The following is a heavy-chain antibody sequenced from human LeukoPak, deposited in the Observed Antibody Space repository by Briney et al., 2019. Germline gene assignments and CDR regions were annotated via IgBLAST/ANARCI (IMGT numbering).Heavy chain of an antibody. CDR2: ISGNSVTI. D-gene: IGHD1-26*01. J-gene: IGHJ4*02. V-gene: IGHV3-23*01. CDR1: GSTFGTYP. CDR3: AKILSGTYSFDL. Sequence: PGESLRLSCTASGSTFGTYPMTWVRQAPGQGLEWVSAISGNSVTIYYADSVKGRFTISRDNSKNTLYLQMYSLRAEDTAVYYCAKILSGTYSFDLWGQGTLVTVSS.